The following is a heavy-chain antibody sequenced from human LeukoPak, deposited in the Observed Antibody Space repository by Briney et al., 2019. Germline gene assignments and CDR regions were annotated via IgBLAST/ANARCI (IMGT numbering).Heavy chain of an antibody. CDR1: GFTFDDYA. V-gene: IGHV3-9*01. CDR2: ISWNSGSI. J-gene: IGHJ3*02. D-gene: IGHD1-1*01. Sequence: GRCLRLSCAASGFTFDDYAMHWVRQAPGKGLEWVSGISWNSGSIGYADSVKGRFTISRDNAKNSLYLQMNSLRAEDTALYYCAKVAGYPDAFDIWGQGTMVTVSS. CDR3: AKVAGYPDAFDI.